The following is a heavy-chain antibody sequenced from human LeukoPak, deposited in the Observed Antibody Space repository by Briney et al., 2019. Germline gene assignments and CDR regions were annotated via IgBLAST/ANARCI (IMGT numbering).Heavy chain of an antibody. J-gene: IGHJ4*02. V-gene: IGHV3-21*01. D-gene: IGHD2-2*01. CDR2: VSTGSNYI. Sequence: PGGSLRLSCTASGFTFSSYSLNWVRQAPGKGLEWVSSVSTGSNYIYYADSVKGRFTISRDNSKNTLYLQMGSLRAEDMAVYYCARGSSATRRLDYWGQGTQVTVSS. CDR1: GFTFSSYS. CDR3: ARGSSATRRLDY.